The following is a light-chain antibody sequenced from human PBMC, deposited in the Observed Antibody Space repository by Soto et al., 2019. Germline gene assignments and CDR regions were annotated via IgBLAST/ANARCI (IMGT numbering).Light chain of an antibody. J-gene: IGLJ1*01. V-gene: IGLV2-8*01. Sequence: QSALTQPPSASGSPGQSVTISCTGTSSDVGGYNYVSWYQQHPGKAPKLMISEVSKRPSGVPDRFSGSKSGNTASLTVSGLQAEDEADYYCSSYAGGNYVFGTGTKLTVL. CDR2: EVS. CDR3: SSYAGGNYV. CDR1: SSDVGGYNY.